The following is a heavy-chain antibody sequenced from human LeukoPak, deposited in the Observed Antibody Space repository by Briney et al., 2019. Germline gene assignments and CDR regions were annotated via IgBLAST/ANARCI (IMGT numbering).Heavy chain of an antibody. J-gene: IGHJ4*02. D-gene: IGHD3-3*01. V-gene: IGHV3-7*01. CDR1: GFTFSTYW. CDR3: ARGVPYPSWSGPHYSDY. Sequence: GGSLRLSCAASGFTFSTYWMSWVRQAPGKGLKWVAHLKQDGSQEYYVGSVKGRFTISRDNAKNSLYLQTNSLRVEDTAVYYCARGVPYPSWSGPHYSDYWGQGTLVTVSS. CDR2: LKQDGSQE.